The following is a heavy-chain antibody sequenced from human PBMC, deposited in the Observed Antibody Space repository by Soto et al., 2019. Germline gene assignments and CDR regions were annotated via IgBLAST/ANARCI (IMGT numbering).Heavy chain of an antibody. D-gene: IGHD3-3*01. Sequence: SDTLSLTCTVSGGSISISTYYWSWIRQPPGKGLEWIGYISYSGRTNYSPSLKSRVTISVDTSKNQFSLKLSSVTAADTAVYYCARHVIDYDFWSGYDMPRDWFDPWGQGTLVTVS. CDR1: GGSISISTYY. CDR2: ISYSGRT. CDR3: ARHVIDYDFWSGYDMPRDWFDP. V-gene: IGHV4-59*08. J-gene: IGHJ5*02.